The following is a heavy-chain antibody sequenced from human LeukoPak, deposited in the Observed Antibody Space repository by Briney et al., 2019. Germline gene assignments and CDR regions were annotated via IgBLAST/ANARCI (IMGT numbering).Heavy chain of an antibody. V-gene: IGHV1-2*02. Sequence: GASVKVSCKASGYTFTDYYMHWVRQAPGQGLEWMGWINPNSGGTNYAQKFQGRVTVTRDTSISTAYMELSRLRSDDTAVYYCARMVDGDYGSDYWGQGTLVTVSS. CDR1: GYTFTDYY. CDR2: INPNSGGT. J-gene: IGHJ4*02. D-gene: IGHD4-17*01. CDR3: ARMVDGDYGSDY.